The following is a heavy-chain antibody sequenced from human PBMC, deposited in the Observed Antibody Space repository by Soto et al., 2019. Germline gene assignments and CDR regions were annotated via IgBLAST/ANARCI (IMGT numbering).Heavy chain of an antibody. D-gene: IGHD3-22*01. CDR1: GGSISSSSYY. CDR3: VTPVSSGYQAFEV. Sequence: QLQLQESGPGLVRPSETLSLTCTVSGGSISSSSYYWGWIRQPPGKGLEWIGSIYSSGSTYYNPSLKSRVTISVDTSKNQFSLKLSSVTAADTAVHYCVTPVSSGYQAFEVWGQGTMVTVSS. CDR2: IYSSGST. V-gene: IGHV4-39*01. J-gene: IGHJ3*01.